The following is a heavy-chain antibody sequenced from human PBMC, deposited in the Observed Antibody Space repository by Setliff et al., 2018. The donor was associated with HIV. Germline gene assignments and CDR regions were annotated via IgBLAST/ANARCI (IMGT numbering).Heavy chain of an antibody. Sequence: ETLSLTCTVSGGSISSGGYYWSWIRQPPGKGLEWIGEINHSGSTNYSPSLKSRVTISVDTTTNQVSLQVNSVTAVDTAVYYCARVPHRVVGTTTLLYHFDYWGLGTLVTVSS. J-gene: IGHJ4*02. CDR3: ARVPHRVVGTTTLLYHFDY. D-gene: IGHD1-26*01. CDR2: INHSGST. CDR1: GGSISSGGYY. V-gene: IGHV4-39*07.